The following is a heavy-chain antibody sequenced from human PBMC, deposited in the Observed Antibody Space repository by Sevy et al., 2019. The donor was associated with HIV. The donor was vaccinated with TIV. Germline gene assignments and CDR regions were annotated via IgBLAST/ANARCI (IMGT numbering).Heavy chain of an antibody. V-gene: IGHV4-59*08. CDR1: GGSITSLY. CDR3: AGENAWGRGYS. CDR2: TFYNGHT. D-gene: IGHD1-26*01. J-gene: IGHJ4*02. Sequence: SETLSLTCTVSGGSITSLYWNWIRQPPGKGLEWIANTFYNGHTNYNPSLKSRVTLSLDTSKNQFSLRLSSVTAADTVMYYCAGENAWGRGYSWGQGTLVTVSS.